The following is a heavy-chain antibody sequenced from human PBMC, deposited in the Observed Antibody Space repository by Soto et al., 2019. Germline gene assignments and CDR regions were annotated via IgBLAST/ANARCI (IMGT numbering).Heavy chain of an antibody. D-gene: IGHD3-10*01. CDR1: GFTFSNAW. J-gene: IGHJ6*02. Sequence: GGSLRLSCAASGFTFSNAWMNWVRQAPGKGLEWVGRIKSKTDGGTTDYAAPVKGRFTISRDDSKNTLYLQMNSLKTEDTAVYYCTTRITMVRGAMSTSYGMDVWGQGTTVTVSS. V-gene: IGHV3-15*07. CDR2: IKSKTDGGTT. CDR3: TTRITMVRGAMSTSYGMDV.